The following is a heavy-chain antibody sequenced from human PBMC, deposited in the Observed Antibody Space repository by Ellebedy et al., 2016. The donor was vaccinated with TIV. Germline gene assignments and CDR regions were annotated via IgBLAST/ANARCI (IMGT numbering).Heavy chain of an antibody. V-gene: IGHV3-30*02. Sequence: GESLKISCAASGLTFSSYGMHWVRQAPGKGLEWVAFIGYDGSNKYCADSVKGRFSISRDNYHNMLYLQMNSLRVEDTAVYYCATSIVGAPVLGADYWGQGSLVTVSS. CDR2: IGYDGSNK. CDR1: GLTFSSYG. CDR3: ATSIVGAPVLGADY. D-gene: IGHD1-26*01. J-gene: IGHJ4*02.